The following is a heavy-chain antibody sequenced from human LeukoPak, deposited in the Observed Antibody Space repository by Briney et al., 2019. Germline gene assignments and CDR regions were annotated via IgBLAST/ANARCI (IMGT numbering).Heavy chain of an antibody. CDR2: IHYSGST. V-gene: IGHV4-59*12. CDR3: ARDEGFGYYDSSGYSRVPFDY. D-gene: IGHD3-22*01. J-gene: IGHJ4*02. CDR1: GGSISSDY. Sequence: SETLSLTCTVSGGSISSDYWSWIRQPPGKGLEWIGYIHYSGSTNYNPSLKSRVTISVDTSKNQFSLKLSSVTAADTAVYYCARDEGFGYYDSSGYSRVPFDYWGQGTLVTVSS.